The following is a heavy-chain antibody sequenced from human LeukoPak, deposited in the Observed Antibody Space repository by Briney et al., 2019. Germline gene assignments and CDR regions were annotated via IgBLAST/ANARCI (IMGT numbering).Heavy chain of an antibody. D-gene: IGHD1-26*01. Sequence: TGGSLRLSCAASGFSFSSYGMHWVRQAPGKGLEWLTVISYDGNAIYYADSVKGRFTISRDNSKNTPYLQMNSLRIEDTAVYYCAKDLSVVGAHDSFDVWGQGTMVTVSS. CDR1: GFSFSSYG. V-gene: IGHV3-30*18. CDR3: AKDLSVVGAHDSFDV. J-gene: IGHJ3*01. CDR2: ISYDGNAI.